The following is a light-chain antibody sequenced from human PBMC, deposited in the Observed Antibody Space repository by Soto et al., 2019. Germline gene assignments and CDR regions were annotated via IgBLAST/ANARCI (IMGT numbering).Light chain of an antibody. CDR1: NNVVCAYYY. CDR2: DVS. V-gene: IGLV2-14*01. CDR3: SSFTSSGTYV. J-gene: IGLJ1*01. Sequence: QSVLTQPASVSGSPGQSITVSCTGTNNVVCAYYYVSWYQQHPGKAPKLMIYDVSNLPSGFFNRFSGSKSGNTASLTISGLQAEDEADYYCSSFTSSGTYVFGAGTKVTVL.